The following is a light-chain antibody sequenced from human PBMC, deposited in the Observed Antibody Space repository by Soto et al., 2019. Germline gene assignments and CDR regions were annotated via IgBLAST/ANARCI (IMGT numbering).Light chain of an antibody. J-gene: IGKJ1*01. CDR2: CAS. Sequence: IVLTHSPCTLSLSPWDKVILSCMSIQSVTSDYLSCYQQKPGQAPSLLIYCASTRAAGIPDRSSGSRSGADFTLTIIRREPEDDAVNYCQQYHRTHRTFGQGTKVDIK. CDR1: QSVTSDY. CDR3: QQYHRTHRT. V-gene: IGKV3-20*01.